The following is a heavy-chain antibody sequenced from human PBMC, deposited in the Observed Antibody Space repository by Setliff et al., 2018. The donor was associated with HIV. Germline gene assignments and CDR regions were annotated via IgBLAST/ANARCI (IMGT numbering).Heavy chain of an antibody. CDR1: SGSFGSYY. Sequence: SETLSLTCAVNSGSFGSYYWSWLRQSPGKGLEWIGEVNQRVTSNYNPSLKSRVTMSIDESKSQFSLKLSSVTADDTAVYYCAADVRWPKDAFAFWGQGTMVTVSS. J-gene: IGHJ3*01. CDR2: VNQRVTS. V-gene: IGHV4-34*01. CDR3: AADVRWPKDAFAF. D-gene: IGHD3-10*02.